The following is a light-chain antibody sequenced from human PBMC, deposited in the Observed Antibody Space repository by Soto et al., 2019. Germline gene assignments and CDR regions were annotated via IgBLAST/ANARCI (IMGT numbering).Light chain of an antibody. CDR1: SSDVGSYDH. CDR3: IAYTGSSTSYV. CDR2: EVS. J-gene: IGLJ1*01. V-gene: IGLV2-14*01. Sequence: QSALTQPASVSGSPGQSITISCSGTSSDVGSYDHVAWYQQFPGKTPKLTIYEVSNRPSGVSSRFSGSKSGNTASLTISGLQAEDEADYYCIAYTGSSTSYVFGTGTSSPS.